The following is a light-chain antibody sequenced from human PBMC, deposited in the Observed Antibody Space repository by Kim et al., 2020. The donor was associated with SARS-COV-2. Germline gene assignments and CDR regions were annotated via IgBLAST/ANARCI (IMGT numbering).Light chain of an antibody. CDR3: QQYNNWPPLT. V-gene: IGKV3-15*01. CDR2: GAS. CDR1: QSVGSK. J-gene: IGKJ4*01. Sequence: SPGERATLSCRASQSVGSKLAWYQQKPGRAPRLLISGASTRATGIPARFSGSGSGTEFTLTISSLQSEDFGVYYCQQYNNWPPLTFGGGTKVDIK.